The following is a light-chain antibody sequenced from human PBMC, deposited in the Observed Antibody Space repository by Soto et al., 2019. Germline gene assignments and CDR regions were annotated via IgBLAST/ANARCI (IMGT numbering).Light chain of an antibody. Sequence: DLQMTQSPSSVSASVGDRVTITCRASQVISSWLVWYQQKPGKAPKLLIYKASTLQSGVPSRFTGSASRTEFTLTISSLQPEDFATYYCQQASSFPFTFGGGTEVEIK. J-gene: IGKJ4*01. CDR3: QQASSFPFT. V-gene: IGKV1-12*01. CDR1: QVISSW. CDR2: KAS.